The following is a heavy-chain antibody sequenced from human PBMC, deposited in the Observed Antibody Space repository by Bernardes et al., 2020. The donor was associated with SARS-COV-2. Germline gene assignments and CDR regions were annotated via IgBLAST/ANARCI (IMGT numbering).Heavy chain of an antibody. D-gene: IGHD3-10*01. CDR3: VREISYYGLAKYEHFFDY. V-gene: IGHV3-72*01. Sequence: GGSLRLSCAASGFRFSDYYMDWVRQVPGKGLEWVGRIRNKANNYITFYAASVQGRFNISRDDSKNSLYLEMNSLKIEDTAVYHCVREISYYGLAKYEHFFDYWGQGTLVTVSS. CDR2: IRNKANNYIT. J-gene: IGHJ4*02. CDR1: GFRFSDYY.